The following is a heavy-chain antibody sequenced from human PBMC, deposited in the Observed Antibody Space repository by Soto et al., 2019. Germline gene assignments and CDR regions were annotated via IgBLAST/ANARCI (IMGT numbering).Heavy chain of an antibody. CDR3: ARKGDPYYYDSSGSHFYY. D-gene: IGHD3-22*01. CDR1: GGTFSSYS. CDR2: IIPIFGTA. V-gene: IGHV1-69*13. Sequence: GASVKVSCKASGGTFSSYSISWVLQAPGQGLEWMGGIIPIFGTANYAQKFQGRVTITADESTSTAYMELSSLRSEDTAVCYCARKGDPYYYDSSGSHFYYWGQGTLVTVSS. J-gene: IGHJ4*02.